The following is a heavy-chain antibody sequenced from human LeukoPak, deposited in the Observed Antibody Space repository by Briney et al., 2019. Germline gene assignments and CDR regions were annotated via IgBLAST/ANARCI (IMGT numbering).Heavy chain of an antibody. J-gene: IGHJ4*02. CDR1: GFSFSINW. Sequence: GSLRLSCAASGFSFSINWMSWVRQAPGKGLEWVANIKGDGSEKYYVDSVKGRFTVSRDNARNSLYLQMNSLRVEDTGIYYCARADWFSADYWGQGTLVTVYS. V-gene: IGHV3-7*01. CDR2: IKGDGSEK. D-gene: IGHD1-26*01. CDR3: ARADWFSADY.